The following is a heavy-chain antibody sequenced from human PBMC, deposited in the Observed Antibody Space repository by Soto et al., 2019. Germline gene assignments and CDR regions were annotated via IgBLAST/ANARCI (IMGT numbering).Heavy chain of an antibody. CDR3: ARERRSSWYNHFYGFDV. D-gene: IGHD6-13*01. V-gene: IGHV1-69*06. Sequence: QVQLVQSGAEVEKPGSSVKVSCKTSGGTFSSYAISWVRQAPGQGLEWMGGIIPIFGAANSAQKFQGRVTITADKSTSTVFMELSSLRSEDTALYYCARERRSSWYNHFYGFDVWGQGTTVTVSS. J-gene: IGHJ6*02. CDR2: IIPIFGAA. CDR1: GGTFSSYA.